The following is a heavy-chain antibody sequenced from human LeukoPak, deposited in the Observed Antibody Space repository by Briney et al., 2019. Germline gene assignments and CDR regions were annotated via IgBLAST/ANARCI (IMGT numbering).Heavy chain of an antibody. CDR2: ISGSGGST. J-gene: IGHJ3*02. D-gene: IGHD2-2*01. V-gene: IGHV3-23*01. CDR1: GFTFSSYA. Sequence: QTGGSLRLSCAASGFTFSSYAMSWVRQAPGKGLEWVSGISGSGGSTYYADSVKARFTISRDNSKNTLYLQMNSLRAEDTAVYYCARHLVPTAMLTAFDIWGQGTMVTVSS. CDR3: ARHLVPTAMLTAFDI.